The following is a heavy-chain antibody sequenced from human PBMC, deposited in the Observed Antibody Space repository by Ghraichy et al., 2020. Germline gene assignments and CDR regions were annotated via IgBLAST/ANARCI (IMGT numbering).Heavy chain of an antibody. CDR2: IYYSGST. J-gene: IGHJ4*02. CDR3: ARDRDGSGSPYDY. D-gene: IGHD3-10*01. Sequence: TLSLTCTVSGASISSGGYYWSWIRQHPGKGLEWIGYIYYSGSTYYNPSLKSRVSISVDTSKNQFSLKLNSVTAADTAVYYCARDRDGSGSPYDYWGQGTLVTISS. V-gene: IGHV4-31*03. CDR1: GASISSGGYY.